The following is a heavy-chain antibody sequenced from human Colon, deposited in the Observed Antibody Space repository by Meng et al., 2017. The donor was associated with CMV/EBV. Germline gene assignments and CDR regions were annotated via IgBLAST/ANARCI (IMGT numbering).Heavy chain of an antibody. CDR1: GYTLPHHY. V-gene: IGHV1-2*02. J-gene: IGHJ4*02. CDR2: VNPKTGGT. CDR3: AEACGLGGTRDY. Sequence: ASVPVSCQTSGYTLPHHYIHWVRQAPGQGLEWMGWVNPKTGGTRNAQKLQGSVTMTRDTSTRTAYMEVNRLTSDDAAVYYGAEACGLGGTRDYWGQGTLVTVSS. D-gene: IGHD3-16*01.